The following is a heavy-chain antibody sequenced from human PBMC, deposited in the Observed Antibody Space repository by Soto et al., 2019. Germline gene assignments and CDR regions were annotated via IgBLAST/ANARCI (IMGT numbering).Heavy chain of an antibody. Sequence: GGSLRLSCAASGFTFSSYSMNWVRQAPGKGLEWVSYISSSSSTIYYADSVKGRFTISRDNAKNSLYLQMNSLRAEDTAVYYCARATDHLAWTHFGVVTPIEFADWGQGTLVTVSS. V-gene: IGHV3-48*01. CDR3: ARATDHLAWTHFGVVTPIEFAD. D-gene: IGHD3-3*01. CDR1: GFTFSSYS. CDR2: ISSSSSTI. J-gene: IGHJ4*02.